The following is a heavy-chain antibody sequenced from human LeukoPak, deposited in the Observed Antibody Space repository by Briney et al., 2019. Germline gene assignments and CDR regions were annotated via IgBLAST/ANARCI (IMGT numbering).Heavy chain of an antibody. Sequence: GGSLRLSCTASGFTFSSQAMSWVRQAPGRGLEWVSAISGSGGYYAGSVKGRFTISRDNSKNTLYLQMNSLRAEDSAVYYCAKDVYYDGSTTTFDYWGQGILVTVSS. D-gene: IGHD2-2*01. CDR2: ISGSGG. V-gene: IGHV3-23*01. J-gene: IGHJ4*02. CDR1: GFTFSSQA. CDR3: AKDVYYDGSTTTFDY.